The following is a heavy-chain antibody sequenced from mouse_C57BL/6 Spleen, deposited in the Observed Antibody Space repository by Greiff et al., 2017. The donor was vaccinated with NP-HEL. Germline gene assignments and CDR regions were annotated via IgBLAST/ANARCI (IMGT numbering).Heavy chain of an antibody. CDR2: INYDGSST. D-gene: IGHD1-1*01. CDR3: ARGNSGSSYWYFEV. CDR1: GFTFSDYY. V-gene: IGHV5-16*01. J-gene: IGHJ1*03. Sequence: EVKLVESEGGLVQPGSSMKLSCTASGFTFSDYYMAWVRQVPEKGLEWVANINYDGSSTYYLDSLKSRFIISRDNAKNILYLQMSSLKSEDTATYYCARGNSGSSYWYFEVWGTGTTGTVSS.